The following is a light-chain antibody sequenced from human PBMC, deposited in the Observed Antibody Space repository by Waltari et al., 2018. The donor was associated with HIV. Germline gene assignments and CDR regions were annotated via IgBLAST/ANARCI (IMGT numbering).Light chain of an antibody. J-gene: IGLJ2*01. V-gene: IGLV2-11*01. CDR3: CSYAGSDTFVL. Sequence: DLTQPRAVSGSPRQSGTIPCTVTSRDVGGYDYASWYQQHPGEAPKLIIYDVSKRPSGVPDRFSGSKSGNTASLTISGLQAEDEADYYCCSYAGSDTFVLFGGGTKVTVL. CDR2: DVS. CDR1: SRDVGGYDY.